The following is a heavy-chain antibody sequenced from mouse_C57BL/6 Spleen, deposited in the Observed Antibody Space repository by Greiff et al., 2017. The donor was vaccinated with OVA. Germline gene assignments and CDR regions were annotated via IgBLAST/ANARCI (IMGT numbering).Heavy chain of an antibody. V-gene: IGHV7-3*01. D-gene: IGHD3-3*01. J-gene: IGHJ2*01. CDR1: GFTFTDYY. Sequence: EVNVVESGGGLVQPGGSLSLSCAASGFTFTDYYMSWVRQPPGKALEWLGFIRNKANGYTTEYSASVKGRFTISRDNSQSILYLQMNALRAEDSATYYCASYGDVEGFDYWGQGTTLTVSS. CDR2: IRNKANGYTT. CDR3: ASYGDVEGFDY.